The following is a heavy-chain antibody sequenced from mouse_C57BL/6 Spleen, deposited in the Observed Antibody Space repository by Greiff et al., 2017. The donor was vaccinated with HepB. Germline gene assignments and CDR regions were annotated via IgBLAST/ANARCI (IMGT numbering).Heavy chain of an antibody. CDR2: IYPGDGDT. CDR3: ATQDGSGYAMDY. J-gene: IGHJ4*01. Sequence: VQLQQSGAELVKPGASVKISCKASGYAFSSYWMNWVKQRPGKGLEWIGQIYPGDGDTNYNGKFKGKATLTADKSSSTAYMQLSSLTSEDSAVYFCATQDGSGYAMDYWGQGTSVTVSS. D-gene: IGHD1-1*01. V-gene: IGHV1-80*01. CDR1: GYAFSSYW.